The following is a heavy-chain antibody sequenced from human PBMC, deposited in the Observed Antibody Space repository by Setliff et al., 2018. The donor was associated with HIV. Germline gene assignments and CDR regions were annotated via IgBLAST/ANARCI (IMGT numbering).Heavy chain of an antibody. V-gene: IGHV4-34*01. CDR2: INHSGST. CDR3: ARLRLLYYYYYMDV. J-gene: IGHJ6*03. CDR1: GGSFSGYY. Sequence: SETLSLTCAVYGGSFSGYYWSWIRPPPGKGLEWLGEINHSGSTNYNPSLKSRVTISVDTSKNQFSLKLSSVTAADTAVYYCARLRLLYYYYYMDVWGKGTTVTVSS.